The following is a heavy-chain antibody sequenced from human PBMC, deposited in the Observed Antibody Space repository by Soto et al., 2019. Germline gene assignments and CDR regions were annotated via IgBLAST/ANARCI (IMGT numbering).Heavy chain of an antibody. CDR1: GYTLTELS. Sequence: ASVKVSCKVSGYTLTELSMHWVRQAPGKGLEWMGGFDPEDGETIYARKFQGRVTMTEDTSTDTAYMELSSLRSEDTAVYYCARHLVGGTTHDAFDVWGQGTMVTVSS. D-gene: IGHD1-26*01. CDR3: ARHLVGGTTHDAFDV. V-gene: IGHV1-24*01. CDR2: FDPEDGET. J-gene: IGHJ3*01.